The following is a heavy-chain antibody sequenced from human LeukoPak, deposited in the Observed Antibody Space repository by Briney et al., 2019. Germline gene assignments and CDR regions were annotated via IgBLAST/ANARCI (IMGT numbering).Heavy chain of an antibody. CDR1: GYTFTGYY. J-gene: IGHJ4*02. CDR3: ARDRSPAPGRSYGRGHFDY. CDR2: INPNSGDT. D-gene: IGHD5-18*01. Sequence: ASVKVSCKASGYTFTGYYMHWVRQAPGQGLEWMGWINPNSGDTNYAQKFQGRVTMTRDTSINAAYMELSRLRSDDTAVYYCARDRSPAPGRSYGRGHFDYWGQGTLVTVSS. V-gene: IGHV1-2*02.